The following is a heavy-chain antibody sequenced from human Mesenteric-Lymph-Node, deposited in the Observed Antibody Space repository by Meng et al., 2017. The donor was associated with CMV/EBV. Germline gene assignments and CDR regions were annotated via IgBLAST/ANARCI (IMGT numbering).Heavy chain of an antibody. D-gene: IGHD6-13*01. CDR3: ARIIAAAGTYFDY. V-gene: IGHV3-23*01. J-gene: IGHJ4*02. CDR1: GFTFNDYA. Sequence: GESLKISCTASGFTFNDYAMNWVRQTPGKGLEWVSGVSGSGFSPYYADSVRGRFIISRDNSKNTLYLQMNSLRAEDTAVYYCARIIAAAGTYFDYWGQGTLVTVSS. CDR2: VSGSGFSP.